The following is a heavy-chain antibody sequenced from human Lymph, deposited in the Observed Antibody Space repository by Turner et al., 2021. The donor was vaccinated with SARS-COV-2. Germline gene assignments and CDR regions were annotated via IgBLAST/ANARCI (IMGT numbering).Heavy chain of an antibody. CDR3: AKNEMAMIVVVITLFDY. CDR2: ISGSGGST. J-gene: IGHJ4*02. CDR1: GFTCSRYA. V-gene: IGHV3-23*01. Sequence: EVQLLESGGGLVQPGGSLTLSCAVSGFTCSRYAMSWVRQAPGKGLECVSTISGSGGSTYYADSVKGRFTIARDNSKNTLYLQMNSLRAEDTAVYYCAKNEMAMIVVVITLFDYWGQGTLVTVSS. D-gene: IGHD3-22*01.